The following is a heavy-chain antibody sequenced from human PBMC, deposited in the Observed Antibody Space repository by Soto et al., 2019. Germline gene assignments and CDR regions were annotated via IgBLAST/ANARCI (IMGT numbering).Heavy chain of an antibody. CDR3: ARGYCTTTICDPWFDP. CDR1: GYSFTKYW. D-gene: IGHD2-2*01. J-gene: IGHJ5*02. Sequence: VASPKISCKDSGYSFTKYWISWVRQIPGKGLEWMGITYPGYSYTRDSPSFQGQVIISADKSITPAYLQWSSLKASDTAMYYCARGYCTTTICDPWFDPWGQGTLVTVSS. CDR2: TYPGYSYT. V-gene: IGHV5-51*01.